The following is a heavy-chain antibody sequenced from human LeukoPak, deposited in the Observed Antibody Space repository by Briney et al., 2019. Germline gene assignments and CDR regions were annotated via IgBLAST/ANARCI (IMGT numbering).Heavy chain of an antibody. D-gene: IGHD3-22*01. CDR3: ARGSYSYDSSDYYRQSGYGMDV. CDR2: ISWNSGSI. J-gene: IGHJ6*02. CDR1: GFTFDDYA. Sequence: GGSLRLSCAASGFTFDDYAMHWVRQAPGKGLEWVSGISWNSGSIGYADSVKGRFTISRDNAKNSLYLQMNSLSAEDTAVYYCARGSYSYDSSDYYRQSGYGMDVWGQGTTVTVSS. V-gene: IGHV3-9*01.